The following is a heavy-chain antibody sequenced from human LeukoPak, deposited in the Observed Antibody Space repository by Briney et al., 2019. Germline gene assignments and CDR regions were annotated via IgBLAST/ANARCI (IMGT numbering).Heavy chain of an antibody. Sequence: GESLKISCKASEYSFTTYWIGWVRQTPEKGLEWIGVVYPGDSDTRYNPPFQGQVTISADKSINTAFLQWSSLKVSDTAMYYCVRPAGGHYDYYYMDVRGKGTAVTVSS. CDR3: VRPAGGHYDYYYMDV. V-gene: IGHV5-51*01. CDR1: EYSFTTYW. D-gene: IGHD3-16*01. CDR2: VYPGDSDT. J-gene: IGHJ6*03.